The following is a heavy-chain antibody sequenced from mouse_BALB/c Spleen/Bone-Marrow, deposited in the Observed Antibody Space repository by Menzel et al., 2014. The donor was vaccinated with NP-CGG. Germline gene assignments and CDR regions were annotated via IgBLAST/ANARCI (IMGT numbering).Heavy chain of an antibody. V-gene: IGHV3-2*02. Sequence: EVQLQQPGPGLVKPSQSLSLTCTVTGYSITSDYAWNWIRQFPGNKLEWMGYISYSGSTSYNPSLKSRISITRDTSKNQFFLQLNSVTTEDTATYYCASPSWFAYWGQGTLVTVSA. CDR3: ASPSWFAY. CDR1: GYSITSDYA. CDR2: ISYSGST. J-gene: IGHJ3*01.